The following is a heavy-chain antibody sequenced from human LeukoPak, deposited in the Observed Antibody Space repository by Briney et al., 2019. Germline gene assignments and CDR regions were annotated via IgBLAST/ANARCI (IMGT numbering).Heavy chain of an antibody. CDR2: IIPMFPTA. J-gene: IGHJ5*02. D-gene: IGHD4-23*01. V-gene: IGHV1-69*05. CDR3: ARDNSMHERGWWFDP. CDR1: GNSGDTFNTHG. Sequence: ASVKVSCKASGNSGDTFNTHGVSWVRQAPGQGLEWMGGIIPMFPTAQYSQKFQGRIIMTRDMSTTTDYMELSSLKSDDTAVYYCARDNSMHERGWWFDPWGQGTLVTVSS.